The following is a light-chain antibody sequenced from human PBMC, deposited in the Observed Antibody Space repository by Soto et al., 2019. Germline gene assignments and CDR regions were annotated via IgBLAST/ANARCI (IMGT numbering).Light chain of an antibody. J-gene: IGKJ5*01. CDR2: GAS. CDR1: QSVSSRY. Sequence: ENVLTQSPGTLSLSPGERATLSCRASQSVSSRYLAWYQQKPGQAPRLLIYGASSRATGIPDRFSGSGSGTDFTLTISRLEPEDFAVYYCQQYSSSPRVTFGQGTRLEIK. CDR3: QQYSSSPRVT. V-gene: IGKV3-20*01.